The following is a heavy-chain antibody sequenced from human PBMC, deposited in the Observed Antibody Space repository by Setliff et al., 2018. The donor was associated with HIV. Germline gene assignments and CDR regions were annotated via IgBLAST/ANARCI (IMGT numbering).Heavy chain of an antibody. CDR3: SRGPKYIIPTSNWFDS. J-gene: IGHJ5*01. Sequence: ASVKVSCKTSGYIFDAYAITWVRQAPGQGLEWIGWISPYNGDMKYAQNFQGRLSVTIDTSTTTAYMELSSLRPDDTAVYYCSRGPKYIIPTSNWFDSWGQGTPVTVPQ. CDR1: GYIFDAYA. D-gene: IGHD1-26*01. CDR2: ISPYNGDM. V-gene: IGHV1-18*01.